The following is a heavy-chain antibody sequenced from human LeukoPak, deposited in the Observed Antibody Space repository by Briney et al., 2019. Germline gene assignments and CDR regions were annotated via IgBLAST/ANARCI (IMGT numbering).Heavy chain of an antibody. J-gene: IGHJ4*02. CDR2: IKQDGSEK. CDR3: ARGNVETAMARAWC. Sequence: GGSLRLSCAASGFTYRSYWLSWVRQAPGKGLDGVANIKQDGSEKYYVDSVKGRFTISRDNAKNSLYLQMNSLRAEHTAVYYCARGNVETAMARAWCWGQGALVTVSS. D-gene: IGHD5-18*01. V-gene: IGHV3-7*01. CDR1: GFTYRSYW.